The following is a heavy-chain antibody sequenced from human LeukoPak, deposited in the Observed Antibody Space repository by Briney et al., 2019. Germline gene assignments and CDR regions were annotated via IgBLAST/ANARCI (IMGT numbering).Heavy chain of an antibody. D-gene: IGHD3-3*01. CDR3: TGNGYYSLEY. V-gene: IGHV4-4*02. CDR2: IYHSGST. Sequence: PSGTLSLTCAVSGGSISSTNWWSWVRQPPGKGLEWIGEIYHSGSTNYNPSLKSRVIISVDKSKNQFSLKLSSVTAADTAVYYCTGNGYYSLEYWGQGTLVTVSS. J-gene: IGHJ4*02. CDR1: GGSISSTNW.